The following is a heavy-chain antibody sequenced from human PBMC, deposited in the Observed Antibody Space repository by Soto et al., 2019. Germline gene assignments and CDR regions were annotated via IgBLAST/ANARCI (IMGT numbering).Heavy chain of an antibody. CDR2: VSSTGGT. J-gene: IGHJ5*02. Sequence: PSETLSLTCTVSGGSISNYYWGWIRQSAEKRLEWIGRVSSTGGTYYNPSLKSRVTISVDTSKNQVSLNLTSVTAAATAVYYCARGVPAAGTDWFDPWGQGTLVTVSS. D-gene: IGHD6-13*01. CDR3: ARGVPAAGTDWFDP. V-gene: IGHV4-4*07. CDR1: GGSISNYY.